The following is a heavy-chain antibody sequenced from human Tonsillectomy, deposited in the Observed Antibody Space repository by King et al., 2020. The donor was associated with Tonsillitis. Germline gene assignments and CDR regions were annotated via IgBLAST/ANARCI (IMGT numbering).Heavy chain of an antibody. D-gene: IGHD1-26*01. CDR1: GGSISSSSYY. J-gene: IGHJ3*02. Sequence: QLQESGPGLVKPSETLSLTCTVSGGSISSSSYYWGWIRQPPGKGLEWIGSIYYSGSTYYNPSLKSRVTISVDTSKKQFSLKLSSVIAADTAVYYCAARIVGAMTEGDAFDIWGQGTMVTVSS. V-gene: IGHV4-39*01. CDR3: AARIVGAMTEGDAFDI. CDR2: IYYSGST.